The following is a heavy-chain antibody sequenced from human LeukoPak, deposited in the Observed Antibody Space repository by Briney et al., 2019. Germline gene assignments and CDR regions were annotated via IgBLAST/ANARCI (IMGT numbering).Heavy chain of an antibody. J-gene: IGHJ6*03. CDR3: ARAIVGVWGYYYYMDV. Sequence: ASVKVSCKASGYTFSSYGISWVRQAPGQGLEWMGWISAYIGNTNYAQKLQGRVTMTTDTSTSTAYMELRSLGSDDTAVYYCARAIVGVWGYYYYMDVWGKGTTVTISS. V-gene: IGHV1-18*01. D-gene: IGHD3-16*01. CDR2: ISAYIGNT. CDR1: GYTFSSYG.